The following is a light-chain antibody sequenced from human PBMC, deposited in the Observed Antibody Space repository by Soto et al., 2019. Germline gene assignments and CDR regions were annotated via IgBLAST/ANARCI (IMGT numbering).Light chain of an antibody. CDR2: RTD. CDR1: SSNIGSNS. J-gene: IGLJ2*01. Sequence: QSALTQPPSASGTPGQRVSISCSGSSSNIGSNSVYWYQQLPGAAPKLLIFRTDQRPSGVPDRFSGSKSATSASLAISGLRSEDEADYYCAAWDDSLNVVTFGGGTKLTVL. CDR3: AAWDDSLNVVT. V-gene: IGLV1-47*01.